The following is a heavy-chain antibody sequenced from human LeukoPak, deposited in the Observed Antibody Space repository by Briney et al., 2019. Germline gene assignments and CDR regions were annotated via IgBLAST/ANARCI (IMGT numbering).Heavy chain of an antibody. V-gene: IGHV4-59*08. J-gene: IGHJ6*02. CDR3: ARQRPIYYYYGMDV. Sequence: PSETLSLTCTVSGGSISSYYWSWIRQPPGKGLEWIGYIYYSGSTNYNPSLKSRVTISVDTSKNQFSLRLSSVTAADTAVYYCARQRPIYYYYGMDVWGQGTTVTVSS. CDR1: GGSISSYY. CDR2: IYYSGST. D-gene: IGHD3-3*02.